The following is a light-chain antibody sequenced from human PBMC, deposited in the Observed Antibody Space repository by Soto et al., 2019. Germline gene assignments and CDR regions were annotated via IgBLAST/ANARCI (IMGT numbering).Light chain of an antibody. CDR1: QSVSTY. Sequence: DIVLNQSPATLSLSPLVLANISCWGSQSVSTYLAWYQQKPGQAARLLIYDASSRATGIPARFSGSGSGTDFTLPISSVEPEEFAVYYCQQRSNWITFVQGTRLALK. CDR3: QQRSNWIT. J-gene: IGKJ5*01. CDR2: DAS. V-gene: IGKV3-11*01.